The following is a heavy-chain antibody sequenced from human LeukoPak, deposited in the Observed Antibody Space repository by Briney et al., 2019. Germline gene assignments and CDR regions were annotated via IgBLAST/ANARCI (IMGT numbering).Heavy chain of an antibody. Sequence: PGGSLRLSCAASGFTFTDAWMNWVRQAPGKGLEWVSSISSSSSYIYYADSVKGRFTISRDNAKNSLYLQMNSLRAEDTAVYYCAGVGLLQNAFDIWGQGTMVTVSS. CDR2: ISSSSSYI. V-gene: IGHV3-21*01. CDR1: GFTFTDAW. D-gene: IGHD1-26*01. CDR3: AGVGLLQNAFDI. J-gene: IGHJ3*02.